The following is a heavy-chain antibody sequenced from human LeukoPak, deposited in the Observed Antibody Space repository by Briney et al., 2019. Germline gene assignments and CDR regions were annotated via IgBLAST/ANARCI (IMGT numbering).Heavy chain of an antibody. Sequence: KAPETLSLTCTVSGGSISSYYWSWIRQPPGKGLEWIGYIYYSGSTNYNPSLKSRVTISVDTSKNQFSLKLSSVTAADTAVYYCARVAAAGFYNWFDPWGQGTLVTVSS. CDR2: IYYSGST. CDR3: ARVAAAGFYNWFDP. CDR1: GGSISSYY. J-gene: IGHJ5*02. V-gene: IGHV4-59*01. D-gene: IGHD6-13*01.